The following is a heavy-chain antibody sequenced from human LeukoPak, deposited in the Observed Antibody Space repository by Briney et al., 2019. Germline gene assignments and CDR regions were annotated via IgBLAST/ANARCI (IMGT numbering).Heavy chain of an antibody. D-gene: IGHD3-16*01. V-gene: IGHV3-30*02. CDR2: IRFDGNNK. CDR1: GFTFSSYG. Sequence: GGSLRLSCAASGFTFSSYGMHWVRQAPGKGLEWVAFIRFDGNNKYYADSVKSRFTISRDNSKNTLYLQMNSLGAEDTAIYYCAKVTYFLDSWGQGTLVTVSS. J-gene: IGHJ4*02. CDR3: AKVTYFLDS.